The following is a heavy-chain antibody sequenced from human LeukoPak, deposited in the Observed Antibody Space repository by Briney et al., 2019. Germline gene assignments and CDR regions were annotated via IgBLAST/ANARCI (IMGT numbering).Heavy chain of an antibody. CDR3: ARDDWPYYFDY. CDR1: GYSITSGYF. CDR2: IYHNWST. J-gene: IGHJ4*02. V-gene: IGHV4-38-2*02. Sequence: PSETLSLTCTVSGYSITSGYFWGWIRQPPGKGLEWIGSIYHNWSTYYNPSLKSRVTISVDTSKIQFSLKLSSVTAADTAVYYCARDDWPYYFDYWGQGALVAVSS. D-gene: IGHD3-9*01.